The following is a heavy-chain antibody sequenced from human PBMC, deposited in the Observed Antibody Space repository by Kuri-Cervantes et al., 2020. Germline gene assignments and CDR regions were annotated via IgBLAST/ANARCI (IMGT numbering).Heavy chain of an antibody. CDR3: AKNQGNNYGFHDY. V-gene: IGHV3-23*01. J-gene: IGHJ4*02. CDR2: ISDSGDVT. Sequence: ETLSLTCAVSGGSISSSNWWSWVRQPPGKGLEWGSDISDSGDVTHYADSAKGRFTISRDNSKNTLYLQMNSLRAEDTAVYYCAKNQGNNYGFHDYWGQGTLVTVSS. D-gene: IGHD5-18*01. CDR1: GGSISSSN.